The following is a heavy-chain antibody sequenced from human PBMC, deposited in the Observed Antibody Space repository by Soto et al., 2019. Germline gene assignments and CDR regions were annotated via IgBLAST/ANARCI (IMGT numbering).Heavy chain of an antibody. V-gene: IGHV1-69*13. J-gene: IGHJ3*02. D-gene: IGHD6-13*01. CDR3: ARSIAAGNAFDI. Sequence: SLKVSCKASGGTFSSYAISWVRQAPGQGLEWMGGIIPIFGTANYAQKFQGRVTITADESTSTAYMELSSLRSEDTAVYYCARSIAAGNAFDIWGQGTMVTVS. CDR1: GGTFSSYA. CDR2: IIPIFGTA.